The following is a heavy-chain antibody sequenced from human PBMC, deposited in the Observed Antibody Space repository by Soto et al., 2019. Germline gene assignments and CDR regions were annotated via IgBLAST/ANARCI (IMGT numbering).Heavy chain of an antibody. CDR3: ARDVEVAGTKRWFDS. CDR2: IIPIFGTA. V-gene: IGHV1-69*01. D-gene: IGHD6-19*01. CDR1: GGTFSSYA. J-gene: IGHJ5*01. Sequence: QVQLVQSGADVKKPGSSVKVSCKVSGGTFSSYAINWVRQAPGQGLELMGGIIPIFGTANYAQKFQDRVTISADGSTSTAYVEVSSLRSEDTAMYYCARDVEVAGTKRWFDSWGQGTLVTVSS.